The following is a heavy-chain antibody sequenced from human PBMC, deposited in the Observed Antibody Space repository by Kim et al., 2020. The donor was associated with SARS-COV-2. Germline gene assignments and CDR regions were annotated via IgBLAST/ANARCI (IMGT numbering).Heavy chain of an antibody. CDR1: GGSISSYY. V-gene: IGHV4-59*13. J-gene: IGHJ6*02. CDR2: IYYSGST. D-gene: IGHD3-9*01. Sequence: SETLSLTCTVSGGSISSYYWSWIRQPPGKGLEWIGYIYYSGSTNYNPSLKSRVTISVDTSKNQFSLKLSSVTAADTAVYYCARDRSYDILTGYLYYGMDVWDQGTTVTVSS. CDR3: ARDRSYDILTGYLYYGMDV.